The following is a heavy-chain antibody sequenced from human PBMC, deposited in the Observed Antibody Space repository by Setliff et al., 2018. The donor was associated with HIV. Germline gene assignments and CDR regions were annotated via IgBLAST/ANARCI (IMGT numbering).Heavy chain of an antibody. CDR1: GFTFSSYS. D-gene: IGHD3-22*01. Sequence: PGGSLRLSCAASGFTFSSYSMNWVRQAPGKGLEWVSSISSSSSYIYYADSVKGRFTISRDNSKNTVYLQMNSLRAEDTAEYYCAKELAASGLGYFDSWGRGSLVTVSS. J-gene: IGHJ4*02. CDR3: AKELAASGLGYFDS. V-gene: IGHV3-21*04. CDR2: ISSSSSYI.